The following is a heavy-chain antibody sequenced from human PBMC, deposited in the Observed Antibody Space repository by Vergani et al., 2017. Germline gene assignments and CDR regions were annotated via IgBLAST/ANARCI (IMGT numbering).Heavy chain of an antibody. D-gene: IGHD3-3*01. J-gene: IGHJ3*02. CDR3: TTDEHYDFWSGYSTGAFDI. V-gene: IGHV3-15*01. Sequence: EVQLVESGGGLVKPGGSLRLSCAASGFTFRNAWMSWVRQAPGKGLEWVGRIKSKTDGGTTDYAAPVKGRFTISRDDSKNTLYLQMNSLKTEDTAVYYCTTDEHYDFWSGYSTGAFDIWGQGTMVTVSS. CDR2: IKSKTDGGTT. CDR1: GFTFRNAW.